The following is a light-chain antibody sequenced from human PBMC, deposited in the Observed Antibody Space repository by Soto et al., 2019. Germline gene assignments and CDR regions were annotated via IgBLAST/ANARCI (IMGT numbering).Light chain of an antibody. CDR2: KAS. CDR1: QSISNW. V-gene: IGKV1-5*03. Sequence: DIQMTQSPSTLSASVGARRTITCRASQSISNWLAWYQLKPGKAPKLLIYKASSLESGVPSRFSGSGSGTEFTLTISSLQPDDFASYYCQQYNSYSYTFGQGTKLEIK. J-gene: IGKJ2*01. CDR3: QQYNSYSYT.